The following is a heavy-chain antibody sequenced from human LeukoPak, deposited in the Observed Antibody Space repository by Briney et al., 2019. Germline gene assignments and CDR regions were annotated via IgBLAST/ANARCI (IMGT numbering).Heavy chain of an antibody. CDR1: GGSISSSSYY. CDR3: ARDSYCGGDCYSYYYYYMDV. CDR2: IYYSGST. Sequence: SETLSLTCTVSGGSISSSSYYWGWIRQPPGKGLEWIGSIYYSGSTYYNPSLKSRVTISVDTSKNQFSLKLSSVTAADTAVYYCARDSYCGGDCYSYYYYYMDVWGKGTTVTISS. D-gene: IGHD2-21*02. V-gene: IGHV4-39*07. J-gene: IGHJ6*03.